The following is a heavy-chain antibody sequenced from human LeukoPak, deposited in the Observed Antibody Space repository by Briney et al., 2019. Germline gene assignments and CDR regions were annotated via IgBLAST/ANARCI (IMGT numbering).Heavy chain of an antibody. Sequence: GASVKVSCKASGYTSTGYYMHWVRQAPGQGREWMGWINPNSGGTNYAQKFQGRVTMTRDTSISTAYIELSRLRCDATAVYYCARDLWGHLGYYGMDVWGQGTTVTVSS. CDR3: ARDLWGHLGYYGMDV. D-gene: IGHD2/OR15-2a*01. CDR1: GYTSTGYY. CDR2: INPNSGGT. J-gene: IGHJ6*02. V-gene: IGHV1-2*02.